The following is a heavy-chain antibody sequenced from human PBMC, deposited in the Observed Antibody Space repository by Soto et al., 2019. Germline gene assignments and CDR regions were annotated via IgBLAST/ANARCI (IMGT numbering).Heavy chain of an antibody. D-gene: IGHD1-1*01. Sequence: QVHLVQSGAEVKKSGASVKVSCKGSGYDFTTYGITWVRQAPGQGLEWMAWISAHNGNTDYAQRLQGRVTVTRDTSTSPAYMELRSLRSDDTAVYYCARGRYGDYWGQGALVTVYS. CDR2: ISAHNGNT. V-gene: IGHV1-18*01. J-gene: IGHJ4*02. CDR3: ARGRYGDY. CDR1: GYDFTTYG.